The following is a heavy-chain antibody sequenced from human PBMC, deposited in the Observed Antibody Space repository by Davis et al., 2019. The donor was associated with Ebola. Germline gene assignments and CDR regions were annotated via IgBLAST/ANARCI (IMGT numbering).Heavy chain of an antibody. J-gene: IGHJ6*02. CDR2: LSGSGSSA. Sequence: GESLKISCAAPGFLFSSFALTWVRQAPGKGLEWVATLSGSGSSAYYADSVKGRLTISRDNSKESLYLQINSLRSEDTALYFCARGPMPSWYADYYKYGMDVWGQGTTVTVSS. CDR3: ARGPMPSWYADYYKYGMDV. CDR1: GFLFSSFA. D-gene: IGHD6-13*01. V-gene: IGHV3-23*01.